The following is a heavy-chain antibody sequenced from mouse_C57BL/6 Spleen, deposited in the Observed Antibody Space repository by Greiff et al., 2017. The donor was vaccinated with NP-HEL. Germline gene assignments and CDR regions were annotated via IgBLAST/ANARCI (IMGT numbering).Heavy chain of an antibody. CDR1: GFSLTSYG. V-gene: IGHV2-9*01. CDR2: IWGGGST. D-gene: IGHD2-4*01. J-gene: IGHJ3*01. CDR3: AKRGAYDYDSAWFAY. Sequence: VQGVESGPGLVAPSQSLSITCTVSGFSLTSYGVDWVRQPPGKGLEWLGGIWGGGSTNYNSALMSRLRISKDNSKSQVFLKMNRLQTDDTAMYYCAKRGAYDYDSAWFAYWGQGTLVTVSA.